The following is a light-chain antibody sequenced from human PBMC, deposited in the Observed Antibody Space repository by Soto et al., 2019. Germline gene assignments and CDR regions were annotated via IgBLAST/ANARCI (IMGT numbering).Light chain of an antibody. CDR3: QQRSNWPPP. CDR1: QSVSSY. CDR2: DAS. Sequence: DIVLPQSAATVSLSTGERAPLSCRASQSVSSYLAWYQQKPGQAPRLLIYDASTRATGIPARFSGSGSGTDFTLTITSLEPEDFAVYYCQQRSNWPPPFGQGAKV. J-gene: IGKJ1*01. V-gene: IGKV3-11*01.